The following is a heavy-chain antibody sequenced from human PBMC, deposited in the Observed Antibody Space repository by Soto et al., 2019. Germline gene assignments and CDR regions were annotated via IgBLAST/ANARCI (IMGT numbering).Heavy chain of an antibody. Sequence: SETLSLTCAVYGGSFSGYYWSWIRQPPGKGLEWIGEINHSGSTNYNPSLKSRVTISVDTSKNQFSLKLSSVTAADTAVYYCAHKNESITMVRGVIIRLNWFDPWGQGTLVTVSS. J-gene: IGHJ5*02. V-gene: IGHV4-34*01. CDR1: GGSFSGYY. CDR2: INHSGST. D-gene: IGHD3-10*01. CDR3: AHKNESITMVRGVIIRLNWFDP.